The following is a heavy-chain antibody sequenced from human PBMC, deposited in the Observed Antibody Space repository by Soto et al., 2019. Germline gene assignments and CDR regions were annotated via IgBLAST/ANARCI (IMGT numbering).Heavy chain of an antibody. Sequence: QVQLVQSGAEVKKPGSSVKVSCKASGGTFSSYAISWVRQAPGQGLEWMGGIIPIFGTANYAQKFQGRVTITADESTSTAYMELSSLRSEDTAVYYCASGCISTSCSPPPLWDFDLWGRCTLVTVSS. CDR3: ASGCISTSCSPPPLWDFDL. D-gene: IGHD2-2*01. J-gene: IGHJ2*01. CDR2: IIPIFGTA. V-gene: IGHV1-69*12. CDR1: GGTFSSYA.